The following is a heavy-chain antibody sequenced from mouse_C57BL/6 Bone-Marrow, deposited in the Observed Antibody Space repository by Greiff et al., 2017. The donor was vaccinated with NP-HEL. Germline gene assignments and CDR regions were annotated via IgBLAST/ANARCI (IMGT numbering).Heavy chain of an antibody. J-gene: IGHJ1*03. CDR2: IDPSDSYT. CDR1: GYTFTSYW. V-gene: IGHV1-59*01. CDR3: ARSLYGSSPNWYIDV. Sequence: QVQLQQPGAELVRPGTSVKLSCKASGYTFTSYWMHWVKQRPGQGLEWIGVIDPSDSYTNYNQKFKGKVILTVDTSSSTAYMQLSSLKSEDSAVYYCARSLYGSSPNWYIDVWGKGTTVTVSS. D-gene: IGHD1-1*01.